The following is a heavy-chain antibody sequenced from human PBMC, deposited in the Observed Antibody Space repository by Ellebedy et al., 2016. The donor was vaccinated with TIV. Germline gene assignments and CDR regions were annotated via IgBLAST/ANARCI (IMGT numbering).Heavy chain of an antibody. V-gene: IGHV1-46*01. CDR2: IYPSGGST. CDR1: GYTFTSYY. D-gene: IGHD6-13*01. J-gene: IGHJ6*02. CDR3: ATPSAAGSYYYYGMDL. Sequence: ASVKVSXKASGYTFTSYYMHWVRQAPGQGLEWMGIIYPSGGSTTYAQKFQGRVTMTRDTSTSTVYMELSSLTSEDTAVYHCATPSAAGSYYYYGMDLWGQGTTVTVSS.